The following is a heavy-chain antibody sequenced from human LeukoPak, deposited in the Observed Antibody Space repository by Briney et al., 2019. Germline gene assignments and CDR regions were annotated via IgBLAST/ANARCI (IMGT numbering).Heavy chain of an antibody. J-gene: IGHJ4*02. Sequence: SETLSLTCAVYGGSFSGYYWSWIRQPPGKGLEWIGEVNHSGSTNYNPSLKSRVTISVDTSKNQFSLKLSSVTAADTAVYYCARGLTLFDYWGQGTLVTVSS. CDR3: ARGLTLFDY. CDR2: VNHSGST. D-gene: IGHD3-16*01. V-gene: IGHV4-34*01. CDR1: GGSFSGYY.